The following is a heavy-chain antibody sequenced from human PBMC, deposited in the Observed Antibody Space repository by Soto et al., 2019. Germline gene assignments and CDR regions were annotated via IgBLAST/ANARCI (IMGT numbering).Heavy chain of an antibody. Sequence: QVQLQESGPGLVKPSGTLSLTCAVSGGSISSSNWWSWVRQPPGKGMVWIGEIYHSGSTNYNPSLKSRVTMSVDKSKNQFSLKLGSVTAADTAVYYCARDYMVRGVMRWFDPWGQGTLVTVSS. D-gene: IGHD3-10*01. CDR1: GGSISSSNW. CDR3: ARDYMVRGVMRWFDP. J-gene: IGHJ5*02. CDR2: IYHSGST. V-gene: IGHV4-4*02.